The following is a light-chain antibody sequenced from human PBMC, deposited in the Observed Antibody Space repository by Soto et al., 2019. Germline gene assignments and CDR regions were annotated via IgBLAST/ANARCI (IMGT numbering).Light chain of an antibody. CDR3: QQYNSYSWT. CDR2: KAS. J-gene: IGKJ1*01. CDR1: QSISSW. V-gene: IGKV1-5*03. Sequence: DIQMAQSPSTLSASVGDRVTITCRASQSISSWLAWYQQKPGKAPKLLMYKASSLESGVPSRFSGSGYGTEFTLTISSLQPDDFATYYCQQYNSYSWTFGQGTKVDI.